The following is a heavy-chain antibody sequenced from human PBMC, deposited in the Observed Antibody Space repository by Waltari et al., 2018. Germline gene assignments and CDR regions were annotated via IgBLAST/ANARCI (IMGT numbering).Heavy chain of an antibody. J-gene: IGHJ4*02. Sequence: QVQLVESGGGVVQPGRSLRLSCAASGFTFSSYAMHWVRQAPGKGLEWVAVISYDGSNKYYADSVKGRFTISRDNSKNTLYLQMNSLRAEDTAVYYCARGYDSSGYYHFDYWGQGTLVTVSS. V-gene: IGHV3-30-3*01. D-gene: IGHD3-22*01. CDR1: GFTFSSYA. CDR2: ISYDGSNK. CDR3: ARGYDSSGYYHFDY.